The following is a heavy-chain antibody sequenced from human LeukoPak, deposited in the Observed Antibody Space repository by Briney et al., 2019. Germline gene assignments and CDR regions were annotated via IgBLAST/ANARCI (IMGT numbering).Heavy chain of an antibody. CDR1: GFIFSPYW. J-gene: IGHJ2*01. CDR2: MKEDGGEK. Sequence: PGGSLRPSCAASGFIFSPYWVTWVRQAPGMGLEWVANMKEDGGEKFYVYSVRGRFTISRDNAKNSVYLQMNSLRVEDTGVYYCARVRTEWYIDLWGRGTLVTVST. D-gene: IGHD2-8*02. V-gene: IGHV3-7*01. CDR3: ARVRTEWYIDL.